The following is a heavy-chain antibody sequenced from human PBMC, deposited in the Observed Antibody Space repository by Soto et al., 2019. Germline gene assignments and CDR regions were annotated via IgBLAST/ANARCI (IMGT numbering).Heavy chain of an antibody. Sequence: GGSLRLSCAASGFSVSSYPMSWVRQAPGKGLEWVSSISTSSSYKYYADTVKGRFTISRDNANNSLYLQMSSLRAEDTAVYYCAGGTNYYDSSGFWGQGTLVTVSS. J-gene: IGHJ4*02. V-gene: IGHV3-21*01. CDR2: ISTSSSYK. D-gene: IGHD3-22*01. CDR3: AGGTNYYDSSGF. CDR1: GFSVSSYP.